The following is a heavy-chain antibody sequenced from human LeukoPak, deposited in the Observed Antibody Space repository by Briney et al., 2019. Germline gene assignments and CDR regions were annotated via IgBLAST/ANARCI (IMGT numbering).Heavy chain of an antibody. V-gene: IGHV1-8*01. J-gene: IGHJ5*02. CDR3: ARGLDYDILTGS. D-gene: IGHD3-9*01. CDR2: MNPNSGNT. Sequence: ASVKVSCKASGYTFTSYDINWVRQATGQGLEWMGWMNPNSGNTGYAQKFQGRVTMTRNTSISTAYMELSGLRSEDTAVYYCARGLDYDILTGSWGQGTLVTVSS. CDR1: GYTFTSYD.